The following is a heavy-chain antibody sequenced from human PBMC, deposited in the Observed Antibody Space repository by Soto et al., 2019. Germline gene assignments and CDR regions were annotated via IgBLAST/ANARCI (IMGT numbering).Heavy chain of an antibody. V-gene: IGHV1-18*01. D-gene: IGHD3-22*01. J-gene: IGHJ4*02. CDR3: ARELNAESSAYYSFAF. CDR2: VSTNDDRT. Sequence: GASVKVSCKTSGYIFTAYGLAWLRQAPGQRPEWMGWVSTNDDRTNYAQKFQGRVTMTTDRSTTTTSMELRSLRPDDTAVYYCARELNAESSAYYSFAFCGQGPLVTVYS. CDR1: GYIFTAYG.